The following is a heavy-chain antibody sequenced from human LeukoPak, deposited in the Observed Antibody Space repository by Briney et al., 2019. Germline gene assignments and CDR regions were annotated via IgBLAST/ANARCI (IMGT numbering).Heavy chain of an antibody. V-gene: IGHV1-18*01. D-gene: IGHD6-13*01. CDR2: ISVCNGNT. Sequence: ASVKVSCKASGYTFISYGISWVRQAPGQGLEWMGWISVCNGNTNYAQKLQDRVTMTTDTSTSTAYMELRSLRSDDTAVYYCARIKAGAAAGNWFDPWGQGTLVTVSS. CDR3: ARIKAGAAAGNWFDP. J-gene: IGHJ5*02. CDR1: GYTFISYG.